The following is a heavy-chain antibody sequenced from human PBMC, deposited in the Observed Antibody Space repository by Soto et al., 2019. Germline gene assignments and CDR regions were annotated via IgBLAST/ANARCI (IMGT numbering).Heavy chain of an antibody. CDR3: ARDKGYNFWRFNWFDP. D-gene: IGHD3-3*01. CDR1: GYTFTIYY. J-gene: IGHJ5*02. CDR2: INPSGGST. V-gene: IGHV1-46*01. Sequence: ASVKVSCKASGYTFTIYYMHWVRQAPGQGLEWMGIINPSGGSTSYAQKFQGRVTMTRDTSTSTVYMELSSLRSEDTAVYYCARDKGYNFWRFNWFDPWGQGTLVTVPS.